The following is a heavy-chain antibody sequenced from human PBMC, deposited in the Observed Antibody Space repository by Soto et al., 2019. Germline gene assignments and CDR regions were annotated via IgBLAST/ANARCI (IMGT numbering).Heavy chain of an antibody. J-gene: IGHJ4*02. CDR3: AITPTIEVAGPYY. CDR1: GDSQSASPNH. V-gene: IGHV4-39*02. Sequence: SETLSLTCTVSGDSQSASPNHWGWIRQPPGKGLEWIGSIADDAKAYYNPSLSCRATLFVDTSKNRFSLSFNSVTAADTAVYYGAITPTIEVAGPYYWGEGTLGTVAS. D-gene: IGHD6-19*01. CDR2: IADDAKA.